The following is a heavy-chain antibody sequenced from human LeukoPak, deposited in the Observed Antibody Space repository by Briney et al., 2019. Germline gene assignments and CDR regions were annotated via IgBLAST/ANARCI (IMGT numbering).Heavy chain of an antibody. CDR2: ISWNSGSI. J-gene: IGHJ6*02. Sequence: PGGSLRLSCAASGFTFDDYAMHWVRQAPGKGLEWVSGISWNSGSIGYADSVKGRFTISRDNAKNSLYLQMNSLRAEDTALYYCAKARGSSWASYYYYGMDVWGQGTTVTVSS. CDR3: AKARGSSWASYYYYGMDV. CDR1: GFTFDDYA. V-gene: IGHV3-9*01. D-gene: IGHD6-13*01.